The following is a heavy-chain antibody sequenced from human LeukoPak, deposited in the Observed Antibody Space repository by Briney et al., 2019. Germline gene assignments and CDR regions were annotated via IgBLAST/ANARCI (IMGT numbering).Heavy chain of an antibody. J-gene: IGHJ4*02. CDR1: GGSFSGYY. V-gene: IGHV4-34*01. D-gene: IGHD6-19*01. CDR3: ARGGIAVAGMGFDY. CDR2: INHSGST. Sequence: SETLSLTCAVYGGSFSGYYWSWIRQPPGKGLESIGGINHSGSTNYNPSLKSRVTISVDTSKSQFSLKLSSVTAADTAVYYCARGGIAVAGMGFDYRGQGTLVTVSS.